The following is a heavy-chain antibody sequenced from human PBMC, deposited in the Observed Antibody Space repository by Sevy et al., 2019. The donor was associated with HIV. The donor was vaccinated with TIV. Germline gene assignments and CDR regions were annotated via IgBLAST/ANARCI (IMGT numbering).Heavy chain of an antibody. J-gene: IGHJ5*02. CDR2: IGVYNGNT. CDR3: ARCLGGLRPWEYNWFDP. Sequence: ASVKVSCKASGYSFSSYGISWVRQAPGQGLEWMGWIGVYNGNTKYAEKLQNRVTMTTDTSTGTAYMELRSLRSDDTAGYYCARCLGGLRPWEYNWFDPWGQGTLVTVSS. V-gene: IGHV1-18*01. D-gene: IGHD1-26*01. CDR1: GYSFSSYG.